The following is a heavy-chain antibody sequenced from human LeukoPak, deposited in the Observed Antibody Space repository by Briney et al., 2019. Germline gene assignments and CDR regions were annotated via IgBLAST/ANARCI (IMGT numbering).Heavy chain of an antibody. CDR1: GFTFSSYG. Sequence: PGGSLRLSCAASGFTFSSYGMHWVRQAPGKGLEWVAVISYDGSNKYYADSVKGRFTISRDNSKNTLYLQMNSLRAEDTAVYYCAKDNYGTLTGYFWSGQYFDYWGQGTLVTVSS. V-gene: IGHV3-30*18. J-gene: IGHJ4*02. CDR3: AKDNYGTLTGYFWSGQYFDY. D-gene: IGHD3-9*01. CDR2: ISYDGSNK.